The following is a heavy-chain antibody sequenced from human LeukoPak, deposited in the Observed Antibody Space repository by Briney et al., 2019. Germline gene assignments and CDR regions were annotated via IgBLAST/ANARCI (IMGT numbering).Heavy chain of an antibody. J-gene: IGHJ4*02. Sequence: ASVKVSFKASGYTFTSYGISWVRQAPGQGLEWMGWISAYNGNTNYAQKLQGRVTMTTDTSTSTAYMELRSLRRDDTAVYYCARERYSYGAFDYWGQGTLVTVSS. CDR1: GYTFTSYG. CDR2: ISAYNGNT. CDR3: ARERYSYGAFDY. D-gene: IGHD5-18*01. V-gene: IGHV1-18*01.